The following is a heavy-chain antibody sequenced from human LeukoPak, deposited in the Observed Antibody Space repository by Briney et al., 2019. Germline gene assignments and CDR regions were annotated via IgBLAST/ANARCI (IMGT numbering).Heavy chain of an antibody. CDR2: IYYSGST. J-gene: IGHJ5*02. CDR3: ARGVGLRFLEWPPFDP. V-gene: IGHV4-61*08. CDR1: GGSISSGGYY. D-gene: IGHD3-3*01. Sequence: PSETLSLTCTVSGGSISSGGYYWSWIRQHPGKGLEWIGYIYYSGSTNYNPSLKSRVTISVDTSKNQFSLKLSSVTAADTAVYYCARGVGLRFLEWPPFDPWGQGTLVTVSS.